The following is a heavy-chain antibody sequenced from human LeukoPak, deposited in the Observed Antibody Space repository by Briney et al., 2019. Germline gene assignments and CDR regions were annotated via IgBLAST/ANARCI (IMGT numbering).Heavy chain of an antibody. CDR2: INPSGGST. CDR1: GYTFTSYG. CDR3: ARELGYCSSTSCSGSPFDY. J-gene: IGHJ4*02. D-gene: IGHD2-2*01. V-gene: IGHV1-46*01. Sequence: ASVKVSCKASGYTFTSYGISWVRQAPGQGLEWMGIINPSGGSTSYAQKFQGRVTMTRDTSTSTVYMELSSLRSEDTAVYYCARELGYCSSTSCSGSPFDYWGQGTLVTVSS.